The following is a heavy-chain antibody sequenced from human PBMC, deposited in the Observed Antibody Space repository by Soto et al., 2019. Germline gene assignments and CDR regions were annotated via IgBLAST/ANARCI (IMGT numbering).Heavy chain of an antibody. D-gene: IGHD3-10*01. J-gene: IGHJ3*02. V-gene: IGHV1-3*01. Sequence: ASVTVSCKASGYTFTSYAMHWVRQAPGQRLEWMGRIIAIIGITKYAQKFQGRVTITADKSTSTAYMELSSLRSEDTAVYYCARDRGSGSYRAFDIWGQGTMVTVSS. CDR2: IIAIIGIT. CDR1: GYTFTSYA. CDR3: ARDRGSGSYRAFDI.